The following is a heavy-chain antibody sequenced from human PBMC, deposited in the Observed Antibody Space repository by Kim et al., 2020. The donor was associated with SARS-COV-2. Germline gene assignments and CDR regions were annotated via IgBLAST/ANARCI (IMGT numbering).Heavy chain of an antibody. CDR2: IYPGDSDT. CDR3: ARQRGYDILTGYYAKNYYYGMDV. V-gene: IGHV5-51*01. D-gene: IGHD3-9*01. Sequence: GESLKISCKGSGYSFTSYWIGWVRQMPGKGLEWMGIIYPGDSDTRYSPSFQGQVTISADKSISTAYLQWSSLKASDTAMYYCARQRGYDILTGYYAKNYYYGMDVWGQGTTVTVSS. J-gene: IGHJ6*02. CDR1: GYSFTSYW.